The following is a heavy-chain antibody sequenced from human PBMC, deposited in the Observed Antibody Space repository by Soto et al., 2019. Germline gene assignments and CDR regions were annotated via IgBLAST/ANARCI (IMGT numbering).Heavy chain of an antibody. CDR3: ARRLMGGYLRDYYYYGMDV. Sequence: SETLSLTCAVYGGSFSGYYWSWIRQPPGKGLEWIGEINHSGSTNYNPSLKSRVTISVDTSKNQFSLKLGSVTAADTAVYYCARRLMGGYLRDYYYYGMDVWGQGTTVTVSS. D-gene: IGHD5-12*01. J-gene: IGHJ6*02. CDR2: INHSGST. CDR1: GGSFSGYY. V-gene: IGHV4-34*01.